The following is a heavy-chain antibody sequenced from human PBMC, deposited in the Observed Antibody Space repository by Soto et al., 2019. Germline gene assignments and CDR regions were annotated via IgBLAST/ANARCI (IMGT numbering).Heavy chain of an antibody. J-gene: IGHJ5*02. CDR3: ARHPSNFWFDP. CDR2: IYYSGST. V-gene: IGHV4-39*01. D-gene: IGHD4-4*01. CDR1: GGSIISSSYF. Sequence: SETLCLTCTVSGGSIISSSYFWGWIRQPPGKGLEWIGSIYYSGSTYYNPSLKSRVTVSVDTSKNQFSLKLSSVTAADTAVYYCARHPSNFWFDPWGQGTLVTVSS.